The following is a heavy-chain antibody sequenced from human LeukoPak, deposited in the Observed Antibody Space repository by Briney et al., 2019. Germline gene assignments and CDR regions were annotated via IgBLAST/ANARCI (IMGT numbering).Heavy chain of an antibody. CDR2: IYHSGST. Sequence: SETLSLTCTVSGYSISSGYYWGWIRQPPGKGLEWIGSIYHSGSTYYNPSLKSRVTISVDTSKNQFSLKLSSVTAADTAVYYCARDLTKGLVVVPLDYWGQGTLVTVSS. D-gene: IGHD2-2*01. V-gene: IGHV4-38-2*02. J-gene: IGHJ4*02. CDR1: GYSISSGYY. CDR3: ARDLTKGLVVVPLDY.